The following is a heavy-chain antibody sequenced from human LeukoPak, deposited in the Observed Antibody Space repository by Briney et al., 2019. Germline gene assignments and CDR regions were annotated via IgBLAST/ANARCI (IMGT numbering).Heavy chain of an antibody. CDR1: GGTFSTYA. CDR2: IIPIFGTT. D-gene: IGHD3-10*01. CDR3: ARLLWFGESGFDAFDI. Sequence: GASVKVSCKASGGTFSTYAISWVQQAPGQGLEWMGGIIPIFGTTNYAQKFQGRVTITADKSTSTAYMELSSLRSEDTAVYYCARLLWFGESGFDAFDIWGQGTLVTVTS. J-gene: IGHJ3*02. V-gene: IGHV1-69*06.